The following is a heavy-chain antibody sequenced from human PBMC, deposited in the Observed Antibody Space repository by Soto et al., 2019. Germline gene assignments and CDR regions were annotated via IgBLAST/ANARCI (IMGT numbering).Heavy chain of an antibody. CDR1: GFTVSISQ. D-gene: IGHD2-15*01. CDR3: ARDAPSGGTCQDY. V-gene: IGHV3-53*01. Sequence: PGGSLRLSCAASGFTVSISQMTWFRQAPGKALEWVSVIFIGGTTQYAVSVKGRFTISRDYSKNTVYLQMNSLRAEDTAVYYCARDAPSGGTCQDYWGQGTMVTVSS. J-gene: IGHJ4*02. CDR2: IFIGGTT.